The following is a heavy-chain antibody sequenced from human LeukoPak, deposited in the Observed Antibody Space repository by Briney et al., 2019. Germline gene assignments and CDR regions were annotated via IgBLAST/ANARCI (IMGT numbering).Heavy chain of an antibody. CDR1: GGSISSYY. CDR2: IYHSGST. D-gene: IGHD2-2*01. CDR3: ARGYCSSTSCRYPTTFDY. V-gene: IGHV4-59*12. Sequence: PSETLSLTCTVSGGSISSYYWSWIRQPPGKGLEWIGYIYHSGSTYYNPSLKSRVTISVDRSKNQFSLKLSSVTAADTAVYYCARGYCSSTSCRYPTTFDYWGRGTLVSVSA. J-gene: IGHJ4*02.